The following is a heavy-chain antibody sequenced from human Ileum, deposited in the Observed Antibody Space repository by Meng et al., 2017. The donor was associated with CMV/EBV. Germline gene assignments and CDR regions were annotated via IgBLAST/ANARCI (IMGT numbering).Heavy chain of an antibody. CDR3: ARKSLDDTYWYFDL. J-gene: IGHJ2*01. CDR2: ISGSGVST. V-gene: IGHV3-23*01. CDR1: GFTFSSYA. D-gene: IGHD3-9*01. Sequence: GGSLRLSCAASGFTFSSYAMNWVRQAPGKGLEWVSTISGSGVSTYYADSLKGRFTISRDNSQNTMYLQMNSLRAEDTAVYYCARKSLDDTYWYFDLWGRGTLVTVSS.